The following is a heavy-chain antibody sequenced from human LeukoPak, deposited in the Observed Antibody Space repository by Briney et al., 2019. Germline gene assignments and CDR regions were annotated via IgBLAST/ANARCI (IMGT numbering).Heavy chain of an antibody. D-gene: IGHD6-13*01. Sequence: QSGGSLRLSCAASGFTFSSFDMSWVRQAPGKGLEWVSAISGSGGSTYYADSVRGRFTISRDNSKNTLYLQMNSLRAEDTAVYYCAKDHKAAAGYYYYYMDVWGKGTTVTVSS. J-gene: IGHJ6*03. CDR3: AKDHKAAAGYYYYYMDV. CDR1: GFTFSSFD. CDR2: ISGSGGST. V-gene: IGHV3-23*01.